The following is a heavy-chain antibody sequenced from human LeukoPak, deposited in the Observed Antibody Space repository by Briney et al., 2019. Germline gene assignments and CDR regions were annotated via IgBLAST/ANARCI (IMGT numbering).Heavy chain of an antibody. V-gene: IGHV4-39*01. CDR2: IYYSGST. CDR1: GGSISSSSYY. Sequence: SETLSLTCTVSGGSISSSSYYWGWIRQPPGKGLEWIGSIYYSGSTYYNPSLKSRVTISVDTSKHPFSLKLSSVTAADTAVYYCARQEQWLVGADYWGQGTLVTVSS. J-gene: IGHJ4*02. CDR3: ARQEQWLVGADY. D-gene: IGHD6-19*01.